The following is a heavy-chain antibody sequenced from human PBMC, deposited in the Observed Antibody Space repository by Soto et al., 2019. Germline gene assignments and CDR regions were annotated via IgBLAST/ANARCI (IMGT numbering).Heavy chain of an antibody. CDR1: GFTFSSYW. D-gene: IGHD2-15*01. J-gene: IGHJ4*02. V-gene: IGHV3-7*01. CDR2: IKHDGSEK. Sequence: VGPLRLSCAASGFTFSSYWMSWVRQAPGKGLEWVANIKHDGSEKYYVDSVKGRFTISRDNAKNSLYLQMNSLRAEDTAVYYCASERCSGGSCYSGFDYWGQGTLVTVSS. CDR3: ASERCSGGSCYSGFDY.